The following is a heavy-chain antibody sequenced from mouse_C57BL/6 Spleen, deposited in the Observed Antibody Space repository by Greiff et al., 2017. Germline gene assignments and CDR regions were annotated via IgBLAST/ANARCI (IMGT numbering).Heavy chain of an antibody. CDR2: ISYSGST. Sequence: EVHLVESGPGLAKPSQTLSLTCSVTGYSITSDYWNWIRKFPGNKLEYMGYISYSGSTYYNPSLKSRISITRDTTKNQYYLQVNSGTTEDTATYYCARITTVVATKYFDVWGTGTTVTVSS. CDR1: GYSITSDY. CDR3: ARITTVVATKYFDV. J-gene: IGHJ1*03. D-gene: IGHD1-1*01. V-gene: IGHV3-8*01.